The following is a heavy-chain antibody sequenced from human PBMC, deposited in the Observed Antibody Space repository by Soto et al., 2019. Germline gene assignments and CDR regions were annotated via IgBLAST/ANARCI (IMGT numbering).Heavy chain of an antibody. CDR3: ARDKAAAASWGSYYYGMDV. J-gene: IGHJ6*02. CDR2: INPSGGST. V-gene: IGHV1-46*01. CDR1: GYTFTSYY. D-gene: IGHD6-25*01. Sequence: RASVKVSCKASGYTFTSYYMHWVRQAPGQGLEWMGIINPSGGSTSYAQKFQGRVTMTRDTSTSTVYMELSSLRSEDTAVYYCARDKAAAASWGSYYYGMDVWGQGTTVTVSS.